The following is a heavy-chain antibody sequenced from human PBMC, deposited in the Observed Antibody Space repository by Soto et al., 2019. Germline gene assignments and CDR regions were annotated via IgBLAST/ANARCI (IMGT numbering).Heavy chain of an antibody. CDR3: ARHLIVVVPAAITSNWFDP. Sequence: PSETLSLTCTVSGGSISSYYWSWIRQPPGKGLEWIGYIYYSGSTNYNPSLKSRVTISVDTSKNQFSLKLSSVTAADTAVYYCARHLIVVVPAAITSNWFDPWGQGTLVTVSS. CDR1: GGSISSYY. D-gene: IGHD2-2*01. J-gene: IGHJ5*02. V-gene: IGHV4-59*08. CDR2: IYYSGST.